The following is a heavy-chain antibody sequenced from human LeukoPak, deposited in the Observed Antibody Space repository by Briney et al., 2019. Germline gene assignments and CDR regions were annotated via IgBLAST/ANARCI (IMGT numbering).Heavy chain of an antibody. D-gene: IGHD1-26*01. V-gene: IGHV4-39*07. CDR1: GGSISSNSYY. CDR2: IYTSGST. CDR3: ARGGSCLSAFDI. J-gene: IGHJ3*02. Sequence: SETLSLTCAVSGGSISSNSYYWGWIRQPPGKGLEWIGRIYTSGSTNYNPSLKSRVTMSVDTSKNQFSLKLSSVTAADTAVYYCARGGSCLSAFDIWGQGTMVTVSS.